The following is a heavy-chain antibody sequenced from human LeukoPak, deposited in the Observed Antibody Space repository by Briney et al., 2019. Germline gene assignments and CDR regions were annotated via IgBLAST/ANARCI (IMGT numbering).Heavy chain of an antibody. V-gene: IGHV3-73*01. J-gene: IGHJ3*02. Sequence: QSGGSLRLSCAASGFTFSSYWMSWVRQASGKGLEWVGRIRSKANSYATAYAASVKGRFTISRDDSKNTAYLQMNSLKTEDTAVYYCWRDYDFWSGQTDDAFDIWGQGTMVTVSS. CDR2: IRSKANSYAT. D-gene: IGHD3-3*01. CDR3: WRDYDFWSGQTDDAFDI. CDR1: GFTFSSYW.